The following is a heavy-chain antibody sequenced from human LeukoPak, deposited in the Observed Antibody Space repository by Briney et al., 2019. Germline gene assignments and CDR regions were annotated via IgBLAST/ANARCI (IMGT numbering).Heavy chain of an antibody. Sequence: GASVKVSCKASGYTFTSYGISWVRQAPGQGLELMGWISAYNGNTNYAQKLQGRVTMTTDTSTSTAYMELRSLRSDDTAVYYCARPSRDIVVVVAATEDDAFDIWGQGTMVTVSS. CDR3: ARPSRDIVVVVAATEDDAFDI. CDR1: GYTFTSYG. V-gene: IGHV1-18*01. D-gene: IGHD2-15*01. CDR2: ISAYNGNT. J-gene: IGHJ3*02.